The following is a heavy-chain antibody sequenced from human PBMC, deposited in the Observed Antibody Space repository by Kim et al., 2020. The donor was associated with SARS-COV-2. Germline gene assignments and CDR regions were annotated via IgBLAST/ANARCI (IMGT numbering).Heavy chain of an antibody. V-gene: IGHV4-34*01. Sequence: SETLSLTCAVYGGSFSGYYWSWIRQPPGKGLEWIGEINHSGSTNYNPSLKSRVTISVDTSKNQFSLKLSSVTAADTAVYYCARGVDDILTGYYPPDYWGQGTLVTVSS. CDR2: INHSGST. CDR1: GGSFSGYY. CDR3: ARGVDDILTGYYPPDY. D-gene: IGHD3-9*01. J-gene: IGHJ4*02.